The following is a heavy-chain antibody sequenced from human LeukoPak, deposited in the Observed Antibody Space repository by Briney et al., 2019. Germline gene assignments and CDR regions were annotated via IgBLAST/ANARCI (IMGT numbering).Heavy chain of an antibody. CDR1: GGSFSGYY. Sequence: ASETLSLTCAVYGGSFSGYYWSWIRQPPGKGLEWIGEINHSGSTNYNPSLKSRVTISVDTSKNQFSLKLSSVTAADTAVYYCARAHCSGGSCYSGFGYWGQGTLVTVSS. D-gene: IGHD2-15*01. CDR2: INHSGST. J-gene: IGHJ4*02. V-gene: IGHV4-34*01. CDR3: ARAHCSGGSCYSGFGY.